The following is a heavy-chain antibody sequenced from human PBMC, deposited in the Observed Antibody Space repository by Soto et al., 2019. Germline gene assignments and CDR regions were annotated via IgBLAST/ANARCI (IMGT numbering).Heavy chain of an antibody. V-gene: IGHV1-18*01. Sequence: QVQLVQSGAEVKKPGASVKVSCKASGYTFTSYGISWVRQAPGQGLEWMGWINPYNGNTNYAKKLQGRVTMTTDTSTNTADMEVRSLRSDDTAVYYCARDWFGINYFGQGTLVTVSS. CDR1: GYTFTSYG. CDR3: ARDWFGINY. CDR2: INPYNGNT. J-gene: IGHJ4*02. D-gene: IGHD3-16*01.